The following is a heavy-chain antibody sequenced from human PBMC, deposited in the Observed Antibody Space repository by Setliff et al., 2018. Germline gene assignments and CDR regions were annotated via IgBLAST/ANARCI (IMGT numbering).Heavy chain of an antibody. CDR2: IYYSGRT. Sequence: SETLSLTCTVSGGSISSYYWSWIRQPPGKGLEWIGYIYYSGRTNYNPSLKSPVTIPVDTSKNQFSLKLSSVTAADTAVYYCARDRPIAAAGTFIRYYYYYGMDVWGQGTTVTVSS. D-gene: IGHD6-13*01. V-gene: IGHV4-59*01. CDR1: GGSISSYY. J-gene: IGHJ6*02. CDR3: ARDRPIAAAGTFIRYYYYYGMDV.